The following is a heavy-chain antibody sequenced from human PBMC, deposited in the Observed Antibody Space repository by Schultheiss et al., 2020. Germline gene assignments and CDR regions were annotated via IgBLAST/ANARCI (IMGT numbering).Heavy chain of an antibody. V-gene: IGHV1-18*04. Sequence: GESLKISCKASGYTFTSYYIHWVRQAPGQGLEWMGWISAYNGNTNYAQKLQGRVTMTTDTSTSTAYMELRSLRSDDTAVYYCARDRRGSYGMDVWGQGTTVTVS. CDR2: ISAYNGNT. J-gene: IGHJ6*02. D-gene: IGHD3-10*01. CDR3: ARDRRGSYGMDV. CDR1: GYTFTSYY.